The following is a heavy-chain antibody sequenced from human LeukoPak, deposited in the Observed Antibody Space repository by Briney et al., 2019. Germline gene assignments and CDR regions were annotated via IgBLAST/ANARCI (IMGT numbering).Heavy chain of an antibody. J-gene: IGHJ4*02. V-gene: IGHV3-48*04. CDR2: ISSSSTTI. CDR3: ASGGIYYGAAFDF. CDR1: GFTFSTYS. D-gene: IGHD1-26*01. Sequence: GGSLRLSCAASGFTFSTYSMNWVRQAPGKGLEWVSYISSSSTTIYYADSVKGRFTISRDNAKNSLYLQMNSLRAEDTALYYCASGGIYYGAAFDFWGQGSLVTVSA.